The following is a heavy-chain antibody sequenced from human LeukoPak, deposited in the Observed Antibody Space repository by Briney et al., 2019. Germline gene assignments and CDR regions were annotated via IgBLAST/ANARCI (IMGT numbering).Heavy chain of an antibody. V-gene: IGHV3-7*05. CDR2: IQDGSGK. J-gene: IGHJ3*02. CDR3: ARCFDI. CDR1: GCTFSSYC. Sequence: PGGTLRLSCVASGCTFSSYCLSWVRQAPGKGLEWVANIQDGSGKYYIDSVTGRFTISIDNAKNSLYLQMNSLRAEDTAVYFCARCFDIWGQGTMVTVSS.